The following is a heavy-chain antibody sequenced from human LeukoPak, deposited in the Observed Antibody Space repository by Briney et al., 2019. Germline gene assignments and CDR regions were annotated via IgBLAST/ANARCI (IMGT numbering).Heavy chain of an antibody. CDR1: GYRFTSYC. Sequence: RGESLKTPCMGSGYRFTSYCGGWVRQMQGKGLEWMGIFYTVDSDTRNSPSFQGQVTISADKSISTAYLQWTSLKASDPAMYYCARPRQRASRGAFDIWGQGTMVTVSS. J-gene: IGHJ3*02. CDR3: ARPRQRASRGAFDI. V-gene: IGHV5-51*01. CDR2: FYTVDSDT.